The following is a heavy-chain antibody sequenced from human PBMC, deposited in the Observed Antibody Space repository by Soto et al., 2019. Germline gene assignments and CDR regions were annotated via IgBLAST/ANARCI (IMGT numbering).Heavy chain of an antibody. CDR2: MNPNSGNT. CDR3: ARLWFGELSYYMDV. Sequence: GASVKVSCTASGYTFTSYDINWVRQATGQGLEWMGWMNPNSGNTGYAQKFQGRVTMTRNTSISTAYMELSSLRSEDTAVYYCARLWFGELSYYMDVWGKGTTVTVSS. J-gene: IGHJ6*03. CDR1: GYTFTSYD. V-gene: IGHV1-8*01. D-gene: IGHD3-10*01.